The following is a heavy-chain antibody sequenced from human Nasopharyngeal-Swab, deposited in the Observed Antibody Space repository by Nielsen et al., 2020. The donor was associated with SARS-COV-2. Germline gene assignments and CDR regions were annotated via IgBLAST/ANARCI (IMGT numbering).Heavy chain of an antibody. CDR2: INSDGSST. CDR3: ARGGSSSWYGDFDY. V-gene: IGHV3-74*01. D-gene: IGHD6-13*01. J-gene: IGHJ4*02. Sequence: GGSLRLSCAASGFTFSSYWMHWVRQAPGKGLVWVSRINSDGSSTSYADSVKGRFTISRDNAKNTLYLQMNSLRAEDTAVYYCARGGSSSWYGDFDYWGQGTLVTVSP. CDR1: GFTFSSYW.